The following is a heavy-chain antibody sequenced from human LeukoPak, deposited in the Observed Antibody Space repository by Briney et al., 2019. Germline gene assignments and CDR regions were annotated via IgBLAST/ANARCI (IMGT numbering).Heavy chain of an antibody. CDR1: GGAISSGSYY. V-gene: IGHV4-61*01. J-gene: IGHJ4*02. D-gene: IGHD4-23*01. Sequence: AETLSLTCTVSGGAISSGSYYWSWIRQPPGKGLKWIGNIYYSGYTTYSPSLRSRVTISVDTSKNQFSLKLSSVTAADTAVYYCARVGPIDYGGNSFGFDYWGQGTLVTVSS. CDR2: IYYSGYT. CDR3: ARVGPIDYGGNSFGFDY.